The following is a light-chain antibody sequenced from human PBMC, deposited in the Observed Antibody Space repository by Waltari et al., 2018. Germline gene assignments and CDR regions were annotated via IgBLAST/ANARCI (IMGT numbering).Light chain of an antibody. Sequence: SYELTQPPSVSVSPGQTASITCSGDNLGDKYASWYQQKPGQSPVQVIYEDSKRPSGIPERFSGSNSGNTATLTISGTQAMDEADYYCQAWDSSTPSYVFGTGTKVTVL. CDR3: QAWDSSTPSYV. J-gene: IGLJ1*01. CDR2: EDS. CDR1: NLGDKY. V-gene: IGLV3-1*01.